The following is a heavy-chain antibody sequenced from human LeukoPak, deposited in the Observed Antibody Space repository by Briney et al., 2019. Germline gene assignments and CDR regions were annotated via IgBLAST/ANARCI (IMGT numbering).Heavy chain of an antibody. CDR1: GFTFSSYA. V-gene: IGHV3-48*01. J-gene: IGHJ5*02. Sequence: GGSLRLSCAASGFTFSSYAMSWVRQAPGKGLEWISYISSSSNTIYYADSVEGRFTISRDNAKNALHLQMNNLRAEDSAVYFCARDINYCTPTLCHRNWFDPWGQGTLVTVSS. D-gene: IGHD2-8*01. CDR3: ARDINYCTPTLCHRNWFDP. CDR2: ISSSSNTI.